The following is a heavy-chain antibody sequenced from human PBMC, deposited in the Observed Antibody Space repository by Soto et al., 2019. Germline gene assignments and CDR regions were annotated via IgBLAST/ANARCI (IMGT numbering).Heavy chain of an antibody. J-gene: IGHJ1*01. CDR1: GFSFNSYS. Sequence: EVQLLESGGGLVQPGGSLRLSCAASGFSFNSYSMSWVRQAPGKGLEWVAGIIGSGDSAYYADSVEGRFTISRDNSKNTLYLQMNSLRAGDTAIYYCAKDRGTTTVTFDAFQHWGQGTLVAVSS. CDR3: AKDRGTTTVTFDAFQH. CDR2: IIGSGDSA. V-gene: IGHV3-23*01. D-gene: IGHD4-17*01.